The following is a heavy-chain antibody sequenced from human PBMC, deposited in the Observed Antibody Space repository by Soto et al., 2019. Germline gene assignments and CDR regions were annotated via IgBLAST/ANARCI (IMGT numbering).Heavy chain of an antibody. CDR3: ARDVIQTPNYLDK. J-gene: IGHJ4*02. V-gene: IGHV4-61*08. CDR1: GGSIDSGDYY. Sequence: SETLSLTCTVSGGSIDSGDYYWSWIRQPPGKGLEWIGYVYYSGTTNYNPFLKSRVTLSLDKSKNQFSLKMNSVTAADTAVYYGARDVIQTPNYLDKGGQGTMGTVSS. D-gene: IGHD2-15*01. CDR2: VYYSGTT.